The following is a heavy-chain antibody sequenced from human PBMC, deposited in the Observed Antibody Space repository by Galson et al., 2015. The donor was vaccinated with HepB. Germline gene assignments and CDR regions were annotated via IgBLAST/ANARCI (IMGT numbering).Heavy chain of an antibody. V-gene: IGHV2-5*02. CDR2: IYWDDDK. J-gene: IGHJ4*02. CDR1: GFSLSTSGVG. Sequence: PALVKPTPPLTLTCTFSGFSLSTSGVGVGWIRQPPGKALEWLALIYWDDDKRYSPSLKSRLTITKDTSKNQVVLTMTNMDPVDTATYCCAHRPNGLHGVDYWGQGTLVTVSS. CDR3: AHRPNGLHGVDY. D-gene: IGHD2-8*01.